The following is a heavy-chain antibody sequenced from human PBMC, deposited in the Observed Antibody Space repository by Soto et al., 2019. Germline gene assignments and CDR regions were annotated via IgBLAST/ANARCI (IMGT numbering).Heavy chain of an antibody. CDR3: ARGLDTAKVGY. D-gene: IGHD5-18*01. J-gene: IGHJ4*02. CDR1: GFTVSNTH. V-gene: IGHV3-53*01. Sequence: EAQLVESGGGLIQPGGSLRLSCTASGFTVSNTHMTWVRQAPGRGPEWVSNIYPAGNTFYADSVKGRFTMSRDISKNMLYLQMNSLRAEDTAVYYCARGLDTAKVGYWGQGTLVPVSS. CDR2: IYPAGNT.